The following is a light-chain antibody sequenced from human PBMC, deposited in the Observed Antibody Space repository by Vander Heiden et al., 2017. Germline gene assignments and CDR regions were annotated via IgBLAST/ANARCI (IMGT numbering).Light chain of an antibody. CDR1: SSNIGRNT. CDR2: SNN. J-gene: IGLJ2*01. Sequence: QSMLTQPPSASGTPGQRVTISCSGSSSNIGRNTVSSYQHLPGTAPKLLIYSNNQRPSGVPERFSGSKSGTSASLAISGLQSEDEADYYCAAWDDSLNGVVFGGGTKLTVL. CDR3: AAWDDSLNGVV. V-gene: IGLV1-44*01.